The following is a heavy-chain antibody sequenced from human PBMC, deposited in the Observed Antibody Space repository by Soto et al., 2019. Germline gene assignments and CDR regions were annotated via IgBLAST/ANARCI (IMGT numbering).Heavy chain of an antibody. V-gene: IGHV4-34*02. CDR1: GESFSDYY. CDR3: AGQVVGLAVTQD. Sequence: VHLQQWGAGLLKPSETLSLTCAVYGESFSDYYWSWIRQSPGEGLEWIGEFKHSGGTNYNPSLTNRVTISGDTSKSQLFLTLTSVTAADTAIYYCAGQVVGLAVTQDWGQGTLVTVSS. D-gene: IGHD6-19*01. CDR2: FKHSGGT. J-gene: IGHJ4*02.